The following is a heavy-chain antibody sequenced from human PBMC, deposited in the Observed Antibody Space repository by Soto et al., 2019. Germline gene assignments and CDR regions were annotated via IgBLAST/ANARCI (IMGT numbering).Heavy chain of an antibody. Sequence: GASVKVSCKASGFTFTSSAMQWVRQARGQRLEWIGWIVVGSGNTNYAQKFQERVTITRDMSTSTAYMELSSLRSEDTAVYYCAADLLRYNWNPGEFDDWGQGTLVTVAS. CDR3: AADLLRYNWNPGEFDD. CDR2: IVVGSGNT. D-gene: IGHD1-20*01. V-gene: IGHV1-58*02. CDR1: GFTFTSSA. J-gene: IGHJ4*02.